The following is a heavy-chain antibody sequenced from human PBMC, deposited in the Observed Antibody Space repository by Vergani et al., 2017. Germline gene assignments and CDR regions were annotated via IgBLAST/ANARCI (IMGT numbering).Heavy chain of an antibody. J-gene: IGHJ5*02. CDR1: GFTFSSYG. CDR3: AREDLDILTGYFHNNWFDP. Sequence: QVQLVESGGGVVQPGRSLRLSCAASGFTFSSYGMHWVRQAPGKELEWVAVIWYDGSNKYYADSVKGRFTISRDNSKNTLYLQMNSLRAEDTAVYYCAREDLDILTGYFHNNWFDPWGQGTLVTVSS. D-gene: IGHD3-9*01. V-gene: IGHV3-33*01. CDR2: IWYDGSNK.